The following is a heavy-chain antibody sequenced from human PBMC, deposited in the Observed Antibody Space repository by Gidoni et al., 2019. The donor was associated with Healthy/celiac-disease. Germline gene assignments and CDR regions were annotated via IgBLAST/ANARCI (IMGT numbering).Heavy chain of an antibody. V-gene: IGHV4-4*01. CDR1: GSSLSSSNW. CDR3: ARVRVGATRVRYAFDI. D-gene: IGHD1-26*01. Sequence: QVQLQESGTGRGKPPGTLCRTCAVSGSSLSSSNWWSWVGQPPGKGLEWIGEIYHSGSTNYNPSLKSRVTISVDKSKTQFSLKLSSVTAAATAVYSCARVRVGATRVRYAFDIWGQGTMVTVSS. CDR2: IYHSGST. J-gene: IGHJ3*02.